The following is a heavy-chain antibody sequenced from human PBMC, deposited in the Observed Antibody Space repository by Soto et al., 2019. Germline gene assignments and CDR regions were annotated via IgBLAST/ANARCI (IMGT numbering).Heavy chain of an antibody. CDR1: GVSLSSVVYY. J-gene: IGHJ5*02. CDR3: ASNYGSGSYYEIVNWFDP. CDR2: IYYSGST. Sequence: SETPSLTSTFSGVSLSSVVYYWSWIRQHPGKGLEWIGYIYYSGSTYYNPSLKSRVTISVDTSKNQFSLKLSSVTAADTAVYYCASNYGSGSYYEIVNWFDPWGQGTLVTVS. V-gene: IGHV4-31*03. D-gene: IGHD3-10*01.